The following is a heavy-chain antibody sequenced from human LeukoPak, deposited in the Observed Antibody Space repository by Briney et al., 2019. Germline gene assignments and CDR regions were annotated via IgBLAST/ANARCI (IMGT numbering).Heavy chain of an antibody. CDR3: ARRDPLRGYYDFWSGYSNFDY. CDR1: GYTFTGYY. Sequence: GASVKVSCKASGYTFTGYYMHWVRQAPGQGLEWMGWINPNSGGTNYAQKFQGRVTMTRDTSISTAYMELSRLRSDDTAVYYCARRDPLRGYYDFWSGYSNFDYWGQGTLVTVSS. V-gene: IGHV1-2*02. CDR2: INPNSGGT. J-gene: IGHJ4*02. D-gene: IGHD3-3*01.